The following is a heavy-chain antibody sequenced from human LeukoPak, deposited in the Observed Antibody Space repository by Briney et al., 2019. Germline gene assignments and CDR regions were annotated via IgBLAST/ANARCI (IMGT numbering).Heavy chain of an antibody. J-gene: IGHJ4*02. Sequence: SVKVSCKASGGTFSSYAISWVRQAPGQGLEWMGRIIPIFGTANYAQKFQGGVTITTDESTSTAYMELSSLRSEDTAVYYCASASIAARPGPLFDYWGQGTLVTVSS. CDR1: GGTFSSYA. CDR2: IIPIFGTA. V-gene: IGHV1-69*05. CDR3: ASASIAARPGPLFDY. D-gene: IGHD6-6*01.